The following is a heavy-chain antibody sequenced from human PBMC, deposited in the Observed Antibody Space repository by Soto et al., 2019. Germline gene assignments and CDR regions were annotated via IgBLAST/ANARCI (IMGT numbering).Heavy chain of an antibody. Sequence: GGSLRLSCAVSGFNVMRYWLCWVRQAPGKGLEWVASIKDDGSEIYYLQSVRGRFTISRDSAGNALHLAMNYLSAEDTGVYFCTRDIGFDYGNWGQGTLVTAAS. CDR3: TRDIGFDYGN. V-gene: IGHV3-7*01. CDR1: GFNVMRYW. D-gene: IGHD3-16*01. CDR2: IKDDGSEI. J-gene: IGHJ4*02.